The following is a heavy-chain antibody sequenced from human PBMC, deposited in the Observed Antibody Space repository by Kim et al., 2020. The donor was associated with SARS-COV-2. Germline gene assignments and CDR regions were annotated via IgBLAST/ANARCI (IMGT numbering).Heavy chain of an antibody. CDR1: GFTFSSYG. D-gene: IGHD3-10*01. CDR2: ISYDGSNK. CDR3: AKEKIKPILWFGETYNWFDP. V-gene: IGHV3-30*18. J-gene: IGHJ5*02. Sequence: GGSLRLSCAASGFTFSSYGMHWVRQAPGKGLEWVAVISYDGSNKYYADSVKGRFTISRDNSKNTLYLQMNSLRAEDTAVYYCAKEKIKPILWFGETYNWFDPWGQGTLVTVSS.